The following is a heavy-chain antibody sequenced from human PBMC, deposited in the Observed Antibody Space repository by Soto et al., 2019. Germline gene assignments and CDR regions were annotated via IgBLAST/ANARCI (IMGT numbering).Heavy chain of an antibody. V-gene: IGHV3-30*18. Sequence: HPGGSLRLSCEGSGFSFSNYGIHWVRQAPGKGLEWVAVISHDGNSHHLADSVRGRFTISRDNSKNTVFLHMTSLRREDSAVYHCVKAQERSAQYFEVVITAFDFWGQGT. CDR3: VKAQERSAQYFEVVITAFDF. CDR2: ISHDGNSH. D-gene: IGHD3-22*01. CDR1: GFSFSNYG. J-gene: IGHJ3*01.